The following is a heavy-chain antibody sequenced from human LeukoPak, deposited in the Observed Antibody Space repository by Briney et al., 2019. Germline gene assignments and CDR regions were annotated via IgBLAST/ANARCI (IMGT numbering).Heavy chain of an antibody. V-gene: IGHV3-23*01. CDR1: GFSFSDCA. CDR2: ISGSAGST. D-gene: IGHD6-13*01. Sequence: GGSLRLSCAASGFSFSDCAMSWVRQAPGRGLEWVSSISGSAGSTYYADSMKGRFTISRDNPKNTLHLEMNSLRAEDTAIYYCANNEGQLAFHGMDVWGQGTTVTVS. J-gene: IGHJ6*02. CDR3: ANNEGQLAFHGMDV.